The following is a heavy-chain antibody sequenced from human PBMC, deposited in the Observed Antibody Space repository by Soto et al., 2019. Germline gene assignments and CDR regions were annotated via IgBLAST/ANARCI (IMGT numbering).Heavy chain of an antibody. J-gene: IGHJ5*02. Sequence: QLQLQESGPGLVKPSETLSLTCTVSGGSISSSSYYWGWIRQPPGKGLEWIGSIYYSGSTYYNPSLKSRVTISVDTSKNQFSLKLSSVTAADTAVYYCARQGWGILYYAFDPWGQGTLVTVSS. D-gene: IGHD2-8*01. CDR3: ARQGWGILYYAFDP. CDR2: IYYSGST. CDR1: GGSISSSSYY. V-gene: IGHV4-39*01.